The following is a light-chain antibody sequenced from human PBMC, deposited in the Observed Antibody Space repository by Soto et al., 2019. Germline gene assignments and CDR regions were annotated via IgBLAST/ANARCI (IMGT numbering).Light chain of an antibody. V-gene: IGKV3-11*01. CDR3: QQRDKWAAWT. J-gene: IGKJ1*01. CDR2: DTS. CDR1: QSISSY. Sequence: ETVLTQSPSTLSLSPGERATLSCRASQSISSYLAWYQQKPGQAPTLLSYDTSTRATGVPARFSGSGSGKDFTLTISSLEPEDFAVYFCQQRDKWAAWTFGQGTKVEIK.